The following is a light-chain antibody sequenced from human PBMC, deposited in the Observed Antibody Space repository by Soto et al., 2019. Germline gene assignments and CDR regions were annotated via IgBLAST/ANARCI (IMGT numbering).Light chain of an antibody. CDR3: SSFTSTRTYL. CDR2: EVN. Sequence: QSALTQPASVSGSPGQSVTISCTGTSSDVGSCNCVSWYQQHPGKAPKLMIYEVNNRPSGISNRFSGSKSGNTASLTISGLQAEDEADYYCSSFTSTRTYLFGTGTQLTVL. J-gene: IGLJ1*01. V-gene: IGLV2-14*01. CDR1: SSDVGSCNC.